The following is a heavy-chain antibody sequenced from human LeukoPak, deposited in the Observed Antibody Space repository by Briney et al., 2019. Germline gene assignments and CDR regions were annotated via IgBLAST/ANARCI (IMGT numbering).Heavy chain of an antibody. CDR1: GFTSSNYW. CDR3: VKGQGAAYYYYYMDV. CDR2: IRYDGSNK. D-gene: IGHD1-26*01. V-gene: IGHV3-30*02. Sequence: GGSLRISCAASGFTSSNYWMSWVRQAPGKGLEWVAFIRYDGSNKNYPDSVKGRFTISRDDSKNTLNLQMNSLRAEDTAVYYCVKGQGAAYYYYYMDVWGKGTTVIVSS. J-gene: IGHJ6*03.